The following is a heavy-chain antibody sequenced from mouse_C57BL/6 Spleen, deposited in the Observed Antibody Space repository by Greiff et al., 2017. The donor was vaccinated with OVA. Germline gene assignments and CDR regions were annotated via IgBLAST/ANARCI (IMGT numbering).Heavy chain of an antibody. J-gene: IGHJ1*03. CDR1: GFNIKDYY. D-gene: IGHD1-1*01. Sequence: VQLQQSGAELVRPGASVKLSCTASGFNIKDYYMHWVKQRPEQGLEWIGRIDPEDGDTEYAPKFQGKATMTADTPSNTAYLQLSSLTSEDTAVYYCTTPDYGSRDWYFDVWGTGTTVTVSS. CDR2: IDPEDGDT. CDR3: TTPDYGSRDWYFDV. V-gene: IGHV14-1*01.